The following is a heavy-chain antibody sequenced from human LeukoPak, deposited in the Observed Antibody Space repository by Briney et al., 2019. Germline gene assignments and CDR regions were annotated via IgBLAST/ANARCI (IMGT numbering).Heavy chain of an antibody. V-gene: IGHV3-21*01. J-gene: IGHJ6*03. CDR3: ARSEYSSSWNYYYYYMDV. Sequence: GGSLRLSCAASGFTFSSYSMNWVRQAPGKGLEWVSSISSSSSYIYHADSVKGRFTISRDNAKNSLYLQMNSLRAEDTAVYYCARSEYSSSWNYYYYYMDVWGKGTTVTVSS. CDR1: GFTFSSYS. D-gene: IGHD6-13*01. CDR2: ISSSSSYI.